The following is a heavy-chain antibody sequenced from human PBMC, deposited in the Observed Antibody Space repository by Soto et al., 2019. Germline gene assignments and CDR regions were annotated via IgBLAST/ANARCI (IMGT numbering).Heavy chain of an antibody. CDR1: GYSLTNFA. J-gene: IGHJ4*02. CDR2: INAGTGNR. D-gene: IGHD3-22*01. CDR3: ATDPFYDSSGYYSLYFDY. V-gene: IGHV1-3*01. Sequence: SVKVSCKASGYSLTNFAMHWVRQAPGQRLEWMGWINAGTGNRKYSQKFQDRVTITRDTSASTTYMELSSLISADTAVYYCATDPFYDSSGYYSLYFDYWGQGTLVTVSS.